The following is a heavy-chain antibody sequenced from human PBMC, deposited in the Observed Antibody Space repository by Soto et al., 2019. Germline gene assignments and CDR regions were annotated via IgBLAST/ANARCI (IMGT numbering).Heavy chain of an antibody. CDR1: GGTFSSYA. D-gene: IGHD1-26*01. Sequence: QVQLVQSGAEVKKPGSSVKVSCKASGGTFSSYAISWVRQAPGQGLEWMGGIIPIFGTANYAQKFQGRVKITADESKSTAYMELSSLRSEDTAVYYCARDKVGTTRNFPFDYWGQGTLVTVSS. V-gene: IGHV1-69*01. CDR3: ARDKVGTTRNFPFDY. CDR2: IIPIFGTA. J-gene: IGHJ4*02.